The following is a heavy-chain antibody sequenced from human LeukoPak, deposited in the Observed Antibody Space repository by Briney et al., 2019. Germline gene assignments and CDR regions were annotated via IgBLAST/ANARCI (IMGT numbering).Heavy chain of an antibody. Sequence: SETLSLTCTVSGGSISSSSHYWGWIRQPPGKGLEWIGSIYYSGSTYYNPSLKSRVTISVDTSKNQFSLKLSSVTAADTAVYYCARVTGYMIEDYFDYWGQGTLVTVSS. D-gene: IGHD3-22*01. J-gene: IGHJ4*02. V-gene: IGHV4-39*07. CDR2: IYYSGST. CDR3: ARVTGYMIEDYFDY. CDR1: GGSISSSSHY.